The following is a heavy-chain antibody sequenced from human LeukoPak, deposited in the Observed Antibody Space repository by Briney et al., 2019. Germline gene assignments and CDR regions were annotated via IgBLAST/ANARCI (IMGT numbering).Heavy chain of an antibody. V-gene: IGHV3-30*18. CDR2: ISYDGSNK. J-gene: IGHJ4*02. D-gene: IGHD3-10*02. CDR3: AKDRGNVRYYVKWGPFDY. Sequence: PGGSLRLSCAASGFTFSSYGMHWVRQTPGKGLEWVAVISYDGSNKYYADSVKGRFTISRDNSKNTLYLQMNSLRAEDTAVYYCAKDRGNVRYYVKWGPFDYWGQGTLVTVSS. CDR1: GFTFSSYG.